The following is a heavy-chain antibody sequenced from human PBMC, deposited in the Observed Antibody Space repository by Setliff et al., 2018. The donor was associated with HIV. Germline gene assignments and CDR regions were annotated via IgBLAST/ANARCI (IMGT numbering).Heavy chain of an antibody. CDR3: AAGYCGGDCYSRQSYFDY. CDR1: GGIFSSHA. V-gene: IGHV1-69*13. Sequence: SVKVSCKASGGIFSSHAISWVRQAPGQGLEWMGGIIPIFGTANYAQKFQGRVTITADESTSTAYMELSSLRSEDTAVYYCAAGYCGGDCYSRQSYFDYWGQGTLVTVSS. CDR2: IIPIFGTA. J-gene: IGHJ4*02. D-gene: IGHD2-21*02.